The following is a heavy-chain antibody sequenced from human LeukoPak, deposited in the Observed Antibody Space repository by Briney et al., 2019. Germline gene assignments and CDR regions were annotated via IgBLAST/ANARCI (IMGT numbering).Heavy chain of an antibody. D-gene: IGHD3-10*01. CDR1: GFTFSSYE. CDR2: ISGSGSTI. V-gene: IGHV3-48*03. J-gene: IGHJ4*02. CDR3: ARDTYYYGSGSYYVFDY. Sequence: GGSLRLSCAASGFTFSSYEMNWVRQAPGKGLEWVSYISGSGSTIYYADSVKGRFTISRDNAKNSLYLQMNSLRAEDTAVYYCARDTYYYGSGSYYVFDYWGQGTLVTVSS.